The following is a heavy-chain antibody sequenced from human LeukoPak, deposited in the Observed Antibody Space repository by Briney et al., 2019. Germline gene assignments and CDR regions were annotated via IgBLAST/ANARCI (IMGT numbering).Heavy chain of an antibody. CDR2: ISAYNGNT. V-gene: IGHV1-18*01. Sequence: ASVKVCCKASGYTFTRYGISWVRQAPGQGLEWMGWISAYNGNTNYAQKLQGRVTMTTDTSTSTAYMELRSLRSDDTAVYYCARGGLYDILTGYYTPYGMDVWGQGTTVTVSS. CDR1: GYTFTRYG. J-gene: IGHJ6*02. CDR3: ARGGLYDILTGYYTPYGMDV. D-gene: IGHD3-9*01.